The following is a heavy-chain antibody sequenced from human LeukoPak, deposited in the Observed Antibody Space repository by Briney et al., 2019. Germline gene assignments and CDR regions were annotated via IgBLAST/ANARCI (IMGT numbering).Heavy chain of an antibody. CDR1: GLTSSRYS. D-gene: IGHD6-19*01. CDR2: ISSSSSYI. J-gene: IGHJ5*02. Sequence: GSLRLSCEASGLTSSRYSMNWAGQAPGKGLEWVSSISSSSSYIYYADSVKGRFTISRDNAKNSLYLLMNSLRGEAAAVYYGAIFMRDEYRCGCLFLENRFDAWGQGTLVTVSS. CDR3: AIFMRDEYRCGCLFLENRFDA. V-gene: IGHV3-21*01.